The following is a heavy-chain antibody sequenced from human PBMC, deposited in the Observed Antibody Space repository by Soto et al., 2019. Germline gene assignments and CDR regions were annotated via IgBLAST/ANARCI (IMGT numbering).Heavy chain of an antibody. J-gene: IGHJ4*02. CDR3: ASGSYDSSGYFG. V-gene: IGHV3-21*01. CDR1: GFTFSSYS. Sequence: GGSLRLSCAASGFTFSSYSMNWVRQAPGKGLEWVSSISSSSSYIYYADSVKGRFTISRDNAKNSLYLQMNSLRAEDTAVYYCASGSYDSSGYFGWGQGTLVTVSS. CDR2: ISSSSSYI. D-gene: IGHD3-22*01.